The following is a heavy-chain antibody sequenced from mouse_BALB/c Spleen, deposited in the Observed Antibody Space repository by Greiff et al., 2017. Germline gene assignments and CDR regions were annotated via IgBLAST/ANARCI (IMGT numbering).Heavy chain of an antibody. CDR1: GYTFTNYW. CDR3: ARSGVYYGSSYGAMDY. CDR2: IYPGGGYT. J-gene: IGHJ4*01. Sequence: VQLQQSGAELVRPGTSVKISCKASGYTFTNYWLGWVKQRPGHGLEWIGDIYPGGGYTNYNEKFKGKATLTADTSSSTAYMQLSSLTSEDSAVYFCARSGVYYGSSYGAMDYWGQGTSVTVSS. D-gene: IGHD1-1*01. V-gene: IGHV1-63*02.